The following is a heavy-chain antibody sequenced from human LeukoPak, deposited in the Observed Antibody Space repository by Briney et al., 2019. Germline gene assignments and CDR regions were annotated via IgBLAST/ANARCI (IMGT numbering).Heavy chain of an antibody. J-gene: IGHJ4*02. Sequence: PSETLSLTCTVSGGSISNDGYYWTWIRQHPGKGLEWIGYIYYSGSTYYNPSLTSRVTISVNTSNNQFSLRMNSVTAAATAVYDWVIRVERDDYWGQGTLVTVSS. V-gene: IGHV4-31*03. CDR3: VIRVERDDY. CDR1: GGSISNDGYY. D-gene: IGHD1-26*01. CDR2: IYYSGST.